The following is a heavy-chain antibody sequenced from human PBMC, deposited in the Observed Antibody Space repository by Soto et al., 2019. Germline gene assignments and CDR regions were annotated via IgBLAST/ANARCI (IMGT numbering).Heavy chain of an antibody. CDR3: AGIRLLNPGASEY. CDR2: IKQDGSEE. Sequence: EVQLVGSGGGLVQPGGSLRLSCAASGFTFTTYWMNWVRQGPGKGLEWVASIKQDGSEEFFVDSVKGRFTISRDNAKNSLYLQMNSLRAEDTAVYYCAGIRLLNPGASEYWGQGTLVTVSS. J-gene: IGHJ4*02. CDR1: GFTFTTYW. D-gene: IGHD2-8*01. V-gene: IGHV3-7*01.